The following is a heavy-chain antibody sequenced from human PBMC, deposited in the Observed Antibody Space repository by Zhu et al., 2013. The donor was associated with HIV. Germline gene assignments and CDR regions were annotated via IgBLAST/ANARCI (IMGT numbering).Heavy chain of an antibody. J-gene: IGHJ4*02. D-gene: IGHD3-22*01. V-gene: IGHV1-46*01. CDR2: INPSGGST. CDR1: GYTFTSYY. CDR3: ARVRGVYYYDSSGPPDY. Sequence: QVQLVQSGAEVKKPGASVKVSCKASGYTFTSYYMHWVRQAPGQGLEWMGIINPSGGSTSYAQKFQGRVTMTRDTSTSTVYMELSSLRSEDTAVYYCARVRGVYYYDSSGPPDYWGQGTLVTVSS.